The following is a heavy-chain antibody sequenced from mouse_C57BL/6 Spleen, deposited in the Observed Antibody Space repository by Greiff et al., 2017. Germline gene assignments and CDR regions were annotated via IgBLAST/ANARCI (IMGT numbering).Heavy chain of an antibody. CDR1: GYTFTSYG. V-gene: IGHV1-81*01. CDR2: IYPRSGNT. Sequence: QVQLQQSGAELARPGASVKLSCKASGYTFTSYGISWVKQRTGQGLEWIGEIYPRSGNTYYNEKFKGKATLTADKSSSTAYMELSSLTSEDSAVYFCARSEWYYYDLIAFDYWGQGTSLTVSS. CDR3: ARSEWYYYDLIAFDY. D-gene: IGHD1-1*01. J-gene: IGHJ2*02.